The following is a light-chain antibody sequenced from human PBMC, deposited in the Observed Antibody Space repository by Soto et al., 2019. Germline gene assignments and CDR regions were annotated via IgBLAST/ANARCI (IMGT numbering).Light chain of an antibody. CDR2: AAS. V-gene: IGKV1-12*01. Sequence: DIQMTQTPSTVSASVGERITITCRAKESVGNWLAWYQQKPGKAPNLLIYAASTLPSGVPSRFSGSRSGTVFSLTVSSLQPEDFATYYCQQANSFPLSFGGGTKADIK. CDR3: QQANSFPLS. J-gene: IGKJ4*01. CDR1: ESVGNW.